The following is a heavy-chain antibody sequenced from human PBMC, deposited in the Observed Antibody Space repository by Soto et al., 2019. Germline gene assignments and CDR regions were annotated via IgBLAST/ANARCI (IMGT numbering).Heavy chain of an antibody. V-gene: IGHV4-39*01. CDR2: IYYDGST. CDR1: GDSISSSSYY. J-gene: IGHJ5*02. CDR3: ASMAVVLPAAKTLSWFDP. Sequence: QLQLQESGPGLVKPSETLSLTCTVSGDSISSSSYYWGWIRQPPGKGLEWIVSIYYDGSTYYNPSLKSRVTIPVDTSKNQVSLKLSSVTAEDTAVYYCASMAVVLPAAKTLSWFDPWGQGTLVTVSS. D-gene: IGHD2-2*01.